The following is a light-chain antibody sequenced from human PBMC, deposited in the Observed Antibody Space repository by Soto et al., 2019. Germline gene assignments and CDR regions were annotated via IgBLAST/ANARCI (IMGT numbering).Light chain of an antibody. J-gene: IGKJ2*01. V-gene: IGKV1-39*01. CDR3: QRSNTTPY. CDR1: QSISSY. Sequence: DIQMTQSPSSLSASVGDRVTITCRASQSISSYLNWYQQKPGKAPKLLIYAASSLQSGVPSRFSGSGSGTYFTLTISSLQHEYFATYYCQRSNTTPYFGQGTKLEIK. CDR2: AAS.